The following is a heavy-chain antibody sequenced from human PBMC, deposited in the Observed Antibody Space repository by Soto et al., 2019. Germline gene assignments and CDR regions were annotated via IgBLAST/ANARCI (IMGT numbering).Heavy chain of an antibody. CDR1: GGSISSSSYY. CDR2: IYYSGST. CDR3: AGLWFGEGGLDY. Sequence: SETLSLTCTVSGGSISSSSYYWGWIRQPPGKGLEWIGSIYYSGSTCYNPSLKSRVTISVDTSKNQFSLKLSSVTAADTAVYYCAGLWFGEGGLDYWGQGTLVTVSS. D-gene: IGHD3-10*01. J-gene: IGHJ4*02. V-gene: IGHV4-39*01.